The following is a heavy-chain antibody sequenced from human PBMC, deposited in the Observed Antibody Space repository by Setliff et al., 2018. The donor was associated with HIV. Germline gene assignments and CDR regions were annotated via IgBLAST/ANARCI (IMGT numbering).Heavy chain of an antibody. CDR2: IIPMSGVP. D-gene: IGHD6-13*01. Sequence: SVKVSCKASGGNFRSYGISWVRQAPGQGLEWMGGIIPMSGVPKYAQKFQGRVTITADKSTSTAYMELSSLRSEDTAVYYCARGRYRSRWYASDHYYIDVWGKGITVTVSS. CDR1: GGNFRSYG. CDR3: ARGRYRSRWYASDHYYIDV. J-gene: IGHJ6*03. V-gene: IGHV1-69*10.